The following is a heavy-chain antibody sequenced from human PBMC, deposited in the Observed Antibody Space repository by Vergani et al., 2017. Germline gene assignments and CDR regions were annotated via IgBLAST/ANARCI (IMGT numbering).Heavy chain of an antibody. Sequence: QVQLVQSGAEVKKPGSSVKVSCKASGGTFSSYAISWVRQAPGQGLEWMGRIIPIFGTANYAQKFQGRVTITADESTSTAYMELSSLRSEDTAGYYCARELGPDIVVVTGNYGMDVWGQGTTVTVSS. CDR2: IIPIFGTA. V-gene: IGHV1-69*13. CDR3: ARELGPDIVVVTGNYGMDV. CDR1: GGTFSSYA. J-gene: IGHJ6*02. D-gene: IGHD2-21*02.